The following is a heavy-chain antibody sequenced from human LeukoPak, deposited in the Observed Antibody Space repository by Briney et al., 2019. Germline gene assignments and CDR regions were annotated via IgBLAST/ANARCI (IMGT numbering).Heavy chain of an antibody. V-gene: IGHV5-51*01. J-gene: IGHJ6*04. CDR3: ARASYYYDSSGSGADV. CDR1: GYSFTSYW. D-gene: IGHD3-22*01. CDR2: IYPGDSDT. Sequence: GESLKISCKGSGYSFTSYWIGWVRQMPGKGLEWMGIIYPGDSDTRYSPSFQGQVTISADKSISTAYLQWSSLKASDTAMYYCARASYYYDSSGSGADVWGKGTTVTVSS.